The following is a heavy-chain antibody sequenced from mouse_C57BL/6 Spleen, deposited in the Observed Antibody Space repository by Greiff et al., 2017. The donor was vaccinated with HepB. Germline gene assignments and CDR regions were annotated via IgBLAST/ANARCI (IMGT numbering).Heavy chain of an antibody. CDR3: ARSTTVDAMDY. J-gene: IGHJ4*01. V-gene: IGHV1-85*01. D-gene: IGHD1-1*01. Sequence: QVQLQQSGPELVKPGASVKLSCKASGYTLTSYDINWVKQRPGQGLEWIGWIYPRDGSTKYNEKFKGKATLTVDTSSSTAYMELHSLTSEDSAVYFCARSTTVDAMDYWGQGTSVTVSS. CDR1: GYTLTSYD. CDR2: IYPRDGST.